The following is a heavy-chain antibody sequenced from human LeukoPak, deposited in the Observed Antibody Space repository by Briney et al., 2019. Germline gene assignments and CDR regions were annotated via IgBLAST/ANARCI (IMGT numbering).Heavy chain of an antibody. CDR1: GGSISDYY. J-gene: IGHJ4*02. CDR2: IYTSGST. V-gene: IGHV4-4*07. D-gene: IGHD3-22*01. CDR3: VRDQYYYDSSGYYLLGQ. Sequence: SQTLSLTCTVSGGSISDYYWSWIRQPAGKGLEWIGRIYTSGSTCYNPSLNSRVTMSVDTSKNQFSLKLTSVTAADTAVYYCVRDQYYYDSSGYYLLGQWGQGTLVTVSS.